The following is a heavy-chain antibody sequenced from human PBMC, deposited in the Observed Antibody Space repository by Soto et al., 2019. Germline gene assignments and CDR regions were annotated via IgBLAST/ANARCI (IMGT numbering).Heavy chain of an antibody. J-gene: IGHJ5*02. CDR1: GGSISSGGYY. Sequence: PSETLSLTCTVSGGSISSGGYYWSWIRQHPGKGLEWSGYIYYSASTYYKPSLKSRVTISVDTSNKQFSLRLRSVTAADTAVYDCARSRGTTWVDPWGQGTMVTVSS. CDR2: IYYSAST. CDR3: ARSRGTTWVDP. V-gene: IGHV4-31*03. D-gene: IGHD1-7*01.